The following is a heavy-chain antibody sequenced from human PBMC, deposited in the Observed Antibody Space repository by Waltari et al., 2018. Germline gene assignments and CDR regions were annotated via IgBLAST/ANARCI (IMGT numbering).Heavy chain of an antibody. V-gene: IGHV4-59*08. J-gene: IGHJ4*02. D-gene: IGHD4-4*01. CDR1: GGFVTRYH. CDR2: ISDTGNT. CDR3: ARPVWDYTLGRGDFFQY. Sequence: QVQLQESGPGLVKPSETLSLTCTVSGGFVTRYHWSWIRQSPGKGLEWIGDISDTGNTNYSPSLRSRVTISVDTSDNPFSLRLSSVTAADTAVYYCARPVWDYTLGRGDFFQYWGQGIRVTVSS.